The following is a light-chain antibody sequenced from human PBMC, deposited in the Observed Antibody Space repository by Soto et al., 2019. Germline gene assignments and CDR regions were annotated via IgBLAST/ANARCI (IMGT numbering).Light chain of an antibody. V-gene: IGKV3D-15*01. Sequence: IVMTQSPATLSVSPGEGATLSCRASETISRGLAWYQQKPGQSPRLLIFGAFTRATGVPVRFSGSGSGTKFTLTVSSLQSEDVEVYFCQQYNKWPLTFGGGTRVEIK. CDR3: QQYNKWPLT. J-gene: IGKJ4*01. CDR1: ETISRG. CDR2: GAF.